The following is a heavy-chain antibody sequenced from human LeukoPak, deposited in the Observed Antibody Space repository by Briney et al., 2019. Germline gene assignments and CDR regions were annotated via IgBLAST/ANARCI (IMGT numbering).Heavy chain of an antibody. J-gene: IGHJ5*02. CDR1: GFTFTTNW. V-gene: IGHV3-7*01. Sequence: GGSLRLSCAASGFTFTTNWMTWVRQAPGRGLEWVATINQDGSEKYYVDSVKGRFTISRDNAKNTVYLQMNSLRAEDTAVYYCARDYVSGSFGPWGQGTLVTVSS. CDR3: ARDYVSGSFGP. CDR2: INQDGSEK. D-gene: IGHD3-10*01.